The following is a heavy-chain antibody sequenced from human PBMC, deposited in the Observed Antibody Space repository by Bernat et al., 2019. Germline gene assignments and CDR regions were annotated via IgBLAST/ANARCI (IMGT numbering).Heavy chain of an antibody. CDR2: IYSGGST. CDR3: ARDAAD. V-gene: IGHV3-NL1*01. Sequence: QVQLVESGGGVVQPGRSLRLSCAASGFTFSSYAMHWVRQAPGKGLEWVSVIYSGGSTYYADSVKGRFTISRDNSKNTLYLQMNSLRAEDTAVYYCARDAADWGQGTLVTVSS. CDR1: GFTFSSYA. J-gene: IGHJ4*02.